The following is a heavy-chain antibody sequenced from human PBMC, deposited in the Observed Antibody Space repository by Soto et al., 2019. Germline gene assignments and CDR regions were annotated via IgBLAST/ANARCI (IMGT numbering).Heavy chain of an antibody. V-gene: IGHV3-23*01. CDR1: GFTFSSDA. D-gene: IGHD3-3*01. CDR3: AKSVEYYDFWSGPDNWFDP. J-gene: IGHJ5*02. CDR2: ISGSGGST. Sequence: EVQLLESGGGLVQPGGSLRLSCAASGFTFSSDAMSWVRQAPGKGLEWVSAISGSGGSTYYADSVKGRFTISRDNSKNTLYLQMNSLRAEDTAVYYCAKSVEYYDFWSGPDNWFDPWGQGTLVTVSS.